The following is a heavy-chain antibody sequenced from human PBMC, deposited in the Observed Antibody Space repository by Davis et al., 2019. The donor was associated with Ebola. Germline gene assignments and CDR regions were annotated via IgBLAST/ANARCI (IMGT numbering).Heavy chain of an antibody. CDR1: GFTFSSYW. J-gene: IGHJ3*02. Sequence: GESLKISCAASGFTFSSYWMSWVHQAPGKGLEWVANIKQDGSEKYYVDSVKGRFTISRDNAKNSLYLQMNSLRAEDTAVYYCARDGPSYYGSGSYAFDIWGQGTMATVSS. CDR2: IKQDGSEK. CDR3: ARDGPSYYGSGSYAFDI. D-gene: IGHD3-10*01. V-gene: IGHV3-7*03.